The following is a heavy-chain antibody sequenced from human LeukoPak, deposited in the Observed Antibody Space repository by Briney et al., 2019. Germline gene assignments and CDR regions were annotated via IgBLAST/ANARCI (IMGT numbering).Heavy chain of an antibody. CDR3: ARRSVAVENYFDY. V-gene: IGHV4-39*01. Sequence: SETLSLTCTVSGGSISSSSYYWGWIRQPPGKGLEWIGGIYYSGSTNYNPSLKSRVTIYVDTSKNQFSLRLTSVTAADTAVYYCARRSVAVENYFDYWGQGSLVTVSS. D-gene: IGHD6-19*01. CDR1: GGSISSSSYY. J-gene: IGHJ4*02. CDR2: IYYSGST.